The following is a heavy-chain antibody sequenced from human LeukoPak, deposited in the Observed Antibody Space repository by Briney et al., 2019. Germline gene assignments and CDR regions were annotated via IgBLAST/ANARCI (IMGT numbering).Heavy chain of an antibody. J-gene: IGHJ3*02. Sequence: SVKVSCKASGFSFTGSVIQWVRQARGQRLEWIGWIVVGSGNTNYAQKFQKRVTITRDRSTSTAYMELSSLRSEDTALYYCATHSSRWYDHDAFDIWGQGTMVTVSS. CDR3: ATHSSRWYDHDAFDI. CDR2: IVVGSGNT. V-gene: IGHV1-58*02. CDR1: GFSFTGSV. D-gene: IGHD6-19*01.